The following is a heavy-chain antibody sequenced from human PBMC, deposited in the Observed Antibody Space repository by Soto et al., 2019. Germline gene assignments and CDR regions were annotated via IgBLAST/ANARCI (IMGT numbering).Heavy chain of an antibody. Sequence: SETLSLTCTVSGGSISSYYWSWIRQPPGKGLEWIGYIYYSGSTNYNPSLKSRVTISVDTSKNQFSLKLSSVTAADTAVYYCARVTPAAAGPYYYYGMYVWGQGTTFTVSS. V-gene: IGHV4-59*01. CDR2: IYYSGST. CDR3: ARVTPAAAGPYYYYGMYV. J-gene: IGHJ6*02. D-gene: IGHD6-13*01. CDR1: GGSISSYY.